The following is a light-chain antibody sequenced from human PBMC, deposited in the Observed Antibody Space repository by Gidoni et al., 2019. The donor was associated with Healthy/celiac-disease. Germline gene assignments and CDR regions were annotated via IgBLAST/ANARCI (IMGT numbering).Light chain of an antibody. Sequence: SSELTQPPSVSVSPGQTARITCSGDALPKQYAYWYQQKLGQAPVLVIYKDRERPSGIPERFSGSSSGTTVTLTISGVQAEDEADYYWQSADSRGTYNVVFGGGTKLTVL. V-gene: IGLV3-25*03. CDR3: QSADSRGTYNVV. J-gene: IGLJ2*01. CDR1: ALPKQY. CDR2: KDR.